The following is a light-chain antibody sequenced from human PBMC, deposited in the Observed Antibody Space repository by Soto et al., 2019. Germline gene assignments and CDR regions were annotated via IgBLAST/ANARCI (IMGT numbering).Light chain of an antibody. V-gene: IGKV1-5*03. CDR1: QGIDTS. Sequence: DIQMTQSPSTLSGSVGDRVTITCRASQGIDTSLAWYQQKPGKAPKLLIYKASTLKSGVPSRFSGSGSGTEFTLTISSLQPDDFATYYCQHYNSYSEAFGQGTTVDIK. CDR3: QHYNSYSEA. CDR2: KAS. J-gene: IGKJ1*01.